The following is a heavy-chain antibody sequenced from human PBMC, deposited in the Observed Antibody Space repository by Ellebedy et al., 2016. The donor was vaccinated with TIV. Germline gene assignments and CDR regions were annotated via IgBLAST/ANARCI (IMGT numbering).Heavy chain of an antibody. Sequence: MPSETLSLTCAISGDSVSNNGVTWNWIRQSPSRGLEWLGRTYYRSKWYNDYAVSVKSRITINPDTSKNQFSLQLNSVTPEDTAVYYCARGSYFTTWSWGQGTLVTVSS. J-gene: IGHJ4*02. CDR3: ARGSYFTTWS. V-gene: IGHV6-1*01. CDR2: TYYRSKWYN. D-gene: IGHD1-1*01. CDR1: GDSVSNNGVT.